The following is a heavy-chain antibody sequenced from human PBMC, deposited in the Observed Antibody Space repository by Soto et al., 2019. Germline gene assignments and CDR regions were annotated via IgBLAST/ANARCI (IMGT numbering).Heavy chain of an antibody. D-gene: IGHD2-8*01. V-gene: IGHV3-30*18. Sequence: GGSLRLSCAASEFTFNTYGIHWVRQAPGKGLEWVAFISYDGSKKYYADSVKGRFTISRDNSKNTLYLQMNNLRAEDTAVYYCAKDRCTNGVCYVSFYYGMDVWGQGTTVTVSS. J-gene: IGHJ6*02. CDR1: EFTFNTYG. CDR3: AKDRCTNGVCYVSFYYGMDV. CDR2: ISYDGSKK.